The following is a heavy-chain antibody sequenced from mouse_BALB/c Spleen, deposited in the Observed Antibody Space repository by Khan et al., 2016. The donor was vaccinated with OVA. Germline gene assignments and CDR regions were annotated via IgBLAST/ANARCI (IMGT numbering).Heavy chain of an antibody. CDR1: GFTFSTYG. J-gene: IGHJ3*01. D-gene: IGHD1-1*01. V-gene: IGHV5-6*01. Sequence: EVELVESGGDFVRPGGSLKLSCAASGFTFSTYGMSWVRQTPDKRLEWVATINTGGAYTYYPDSVKGRFTLSRDNAKNTLYLQLSSLKSEDTAINYCARLAYYYNSEGFAYWGQGTLVTVAA. CDR3: ARLAYYYNSEGFAY. CDR2: INTGGAYT.